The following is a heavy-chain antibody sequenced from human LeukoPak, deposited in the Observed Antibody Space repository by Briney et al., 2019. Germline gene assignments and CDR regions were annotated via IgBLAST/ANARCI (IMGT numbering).Heavy chain of an antibody. V-gene: IGHV3-74*01. CDR1: GFTFSTYW. CDR2: INSDGSST. J-gene: IGHJ4*02. CDR3: ARAISGGNSVFDY. D-gene: IGHD4-23*01. Sequence: PGGSLRLSCAASGFTFSTYWMHWVRQDPGKGLVWVSRINSDGSSTNYADSVKGRFTISRDNAKNTLYVQMNSLRAEDTAVYYCARAISGGNSVFDYWGEGTLVTVSS.